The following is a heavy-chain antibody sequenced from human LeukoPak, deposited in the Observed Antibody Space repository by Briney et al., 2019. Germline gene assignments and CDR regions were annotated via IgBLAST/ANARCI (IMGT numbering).Heavy chain of an antibody. D-gene: IGHD6-13*01. CDR2: INPNSGGT. V-gene: IGHV1-2*02. CDR1: GYTFTCYY. Sequence: GASVKLSCKASGYTFTCYYMHWVRHSPAQGLEWMGWINPNSGGTNYAQKFQGRVTMTRDTSISTAYMELNRLRSDDTAVYYCARLSVSSWYPYLDYWGQGSLVTFAS. J-gene: IGHJ4*02. CDR3: ARLSVSSWYPYLDY.